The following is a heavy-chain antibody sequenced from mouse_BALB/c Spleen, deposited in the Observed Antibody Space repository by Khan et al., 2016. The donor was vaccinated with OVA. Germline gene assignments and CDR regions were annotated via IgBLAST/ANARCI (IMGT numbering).Heavy chain of an antibody. CDR1: GYTFTDYY. J-gene: IGHJ3*01. CDR3: AREWAAWFPY. Sequence: LQESGAELARPGASVKLSCKASGYTFTDYYINWLRQRTGQGLEWIGEIYPGSDKTYYNEKFKGKATLNADTSSSTTYMQLSSLTSEDSAVYFCAREWAAWFPYWRQATQVTVS. V-gene: IGHV1-77*01. CDR2: IYPGSDKT.